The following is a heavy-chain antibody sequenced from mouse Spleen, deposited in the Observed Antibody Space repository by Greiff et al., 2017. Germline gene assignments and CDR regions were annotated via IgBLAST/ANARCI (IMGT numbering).Heavy chain of an antibody. J-gene: IGHJ2*01. V-gene: IGHV5-17*01. Sequence: VQLKESGGGLVKPGGSLKLSCAASGFTFSDYGMHWVRQAPEKGLEWVAYISSGSSTIYYADTVKGRFTISRDNAKNTLFLQMTSLRSEDTAMYYCARETGPYYFDYWGQGTTLTVSS. CDR3: ARETGPYYFDY. D-gene: IGHD4-1*01. CDR1: GFTFSDYG. CDR2: ISSGSSTI.